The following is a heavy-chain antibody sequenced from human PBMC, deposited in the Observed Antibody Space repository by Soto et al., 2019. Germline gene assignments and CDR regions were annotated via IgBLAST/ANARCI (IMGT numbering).Heavy chain of an antibody. CDR2: INPNSGGT. CDR1: GYTFTGYY. V-gene: IGHV1-2*04. D-gene: IGHD6-19*01. Sequence: QVQLVQSGAEVKKPGASVKVSCKASGYTFTGYYMHWVRQAPGQGLEWMGWINPNSGGTKYAKKFQGWVTMTRDTSSSTAYMELRRLRSGDTAVYFCARDIGSGPQYYFDYWGQGTLVTVSS. CDR3: ARDIGSGPQYYFDY. J-gene: IGHJ4*02.